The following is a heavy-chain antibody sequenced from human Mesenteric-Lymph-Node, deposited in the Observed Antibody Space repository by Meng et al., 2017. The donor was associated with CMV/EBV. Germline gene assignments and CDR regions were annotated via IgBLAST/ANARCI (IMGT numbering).Heavy chain of an antibody. D-gene: IGHD2-15*01. CDR3: ARGWSNSLDV. CDR2: IRSDGSDK. V-gene: IGHV3-30*02. Sequence: GGSLRLSCAASGFTFSYYGMHWVRQAPGKGLDWVAFIRSDGSDKYYGDSVKGRFTTSRDNAKNSLYLQMNSLRAEDTAVYYCARGWSNSLDVWGQGTTVTVSS. J-gene: IGHJ6*02. CDR1: GFTFSYYG.